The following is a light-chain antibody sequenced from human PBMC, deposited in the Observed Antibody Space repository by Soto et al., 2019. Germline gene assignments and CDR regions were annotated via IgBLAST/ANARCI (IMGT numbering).Light chain of an antibody. CDR2: GAS. Sequence: EIVMTQSPATLSVSPGERATLSCRASQSVSSNLAWYQQKPGQPPRLLIYGASTRAPGIPARFSGSGSGTEFTLTISSLQSEDFAVYFCSQYNNWPPLTIGGGTKVEIK. J-gene: IGKJ4*01. CDR3: SQYNNWPPLT. CDR1: QSVSSN. V-gene: IGKV3-15*01.